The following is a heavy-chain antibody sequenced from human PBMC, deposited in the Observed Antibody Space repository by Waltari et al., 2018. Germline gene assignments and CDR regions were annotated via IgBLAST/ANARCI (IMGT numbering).Heavy chain of an antibody. J-gene: IGHJ6*02. CDR3: ARDRGITMVRGSYYGMDV. D-gene: IGHD3-10*01. CDR1: GFTVSSNY. V-gene: IGHV3-53*02. Sequence: EVQLVETGGGLIQHGGSLRLSCAASGFTVSSNYMSWVRPAPGKGLEWVSVIYSGGSTYYADSVKGRFTISRDNSKNTLYLQMNSLRAEDTAVYYCARDRGITMVRGSYYGMDVWGQGTTVTVSS. CDR2: IYSGGST.